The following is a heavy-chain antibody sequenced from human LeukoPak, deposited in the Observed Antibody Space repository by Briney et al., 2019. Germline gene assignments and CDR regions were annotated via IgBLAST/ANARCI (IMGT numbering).Heavy chain of an antibody. CDR1: GGTFSSYA. CDR3: ASRTYTYDSSGYYRRNYYFDY. D-gene: IGHD3-22*01. CDR2: IIPIFGTA. V-gene: IGHV1-69*06. Sequence: VASVKVSCKASGGTFSSYAISWVRQAPGQGLEWMGGIIPIFGTANYAQKFQGRVTITADKSTSTAYMELSSLRSEDTAVYYCASRTYTYDSSGYYRRNYYFDYWGQGTLVTVSS. J-gene: IGHJ4*02.